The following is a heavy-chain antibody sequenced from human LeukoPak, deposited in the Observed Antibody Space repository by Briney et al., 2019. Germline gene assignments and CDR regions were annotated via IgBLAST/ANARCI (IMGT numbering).Heavy chain of an antibody. Sequence: SETLSLTCAVYGGSFSGYYWSWIRQPPGKGLEWIGEINHSGSTNYNPSLKSRVTISVDTSKNQFSLKLSSVTAADTAVYYCARHDPVYYDILTGYTLDYWGQGTLVTVSS. V-gene: IGHV4-34*01. CDR1: GGSFSGYY. D-gene: IGHD3-9*01. J-gene: IGHJ4*02. CDR2: INHSGST. CDR3: ARHDPVYYDILTGYTLDY.